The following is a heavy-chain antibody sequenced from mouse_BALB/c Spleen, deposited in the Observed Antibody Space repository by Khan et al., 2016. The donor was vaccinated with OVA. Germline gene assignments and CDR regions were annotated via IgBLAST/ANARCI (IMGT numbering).Heavy chain of an antibody. CDR2: IDPENGNT. CDR1: GFNIKDYY. D-gene: IGHD2-3*01. Sequence: EVQLQESGAELVRPGALVKLSCKASGFNIKDYYMHWVKQSPEQGLVWIGRIDPENGNTIYDPRLQGKASITSDTSSNTAHLQLSSLTSEDTAVYYCARDGYSPWFAYWGQGTLVTVSA. CDR3: ARDGYSPWFAY. J-gene: IGHJ3*01. V-gene: IGHV14-1*02.